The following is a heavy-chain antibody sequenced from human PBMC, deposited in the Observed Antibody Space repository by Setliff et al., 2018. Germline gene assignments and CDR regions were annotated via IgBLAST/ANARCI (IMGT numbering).Heavy chain of an antibody. D-gene: IGHD3-22*01. CDR2: ISGSGGST. CDR1: GFTFSSYA. CDR3: ATDRNYYDSDTFYDAFDI. V-gene: IGHV3-23*01. Sequence: GGSLRLSCAASGFTFSSYAMSWVRQAPGKGLEWVSAISGSGGSTYYADSVKGRFTISRDNAKNSLYLQMNSLRAEDTALYYCATDRNYYDSDTFYDAFDIWGQGTMVTVSS. J-gene: IGHJ3*02.